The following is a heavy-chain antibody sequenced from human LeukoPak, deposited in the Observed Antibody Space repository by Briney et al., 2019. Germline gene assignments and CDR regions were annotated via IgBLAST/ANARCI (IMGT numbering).Heavy chain of an antibody. D-gene: IGHD5-12*01. V-gene: IGHV1-69*05. CDR3: ARELRTGGYDIYYYYYYMDV. CDR2: IIPIFGTA. Sequence: GASVKVSCKASGGTFSSYAIRWVRQAPGQGLEWMGRIIPIFGTANYAQKFQGRVTITTDESTSTAYMELSSLRSEDTAVCYCARELRTGGYDIYYYYYYMDVWGKGTTVTVSS. CDR1: GGTFSSYA. J-gene: IGHJ6*03.